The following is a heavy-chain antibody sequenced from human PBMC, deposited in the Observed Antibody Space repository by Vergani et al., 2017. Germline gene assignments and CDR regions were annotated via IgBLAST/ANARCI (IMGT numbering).Heavy chain of an antibody. V-gene: IGHV3-13*01. Sequence: EVQLVESGGGLVPPGRSLRLSCAASGFTFSSNDFHWVRQTAGKGLEWVSSIGVDGDRYYSDSVKGRFTISRDNGQSYLYLDMDNLRVEDTAVYFCAKEFCGTGNCYGWNHLEVWGEGTSVTVSS. CDR1: GFTFSSND. D-gene: IGHD1-1*01. J-gene: IGHJ6*04. CDR3: AKEFCGTGNCYGWNHLEV. CDR2: IGVDGDR.